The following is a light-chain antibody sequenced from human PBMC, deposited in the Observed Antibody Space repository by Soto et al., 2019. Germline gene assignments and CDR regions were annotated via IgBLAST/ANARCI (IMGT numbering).Light chain of an antibody. V-gene: IGKV3-15*01. Sequence: TVLTQYPGTLSVSPGERASLSCRASQSVSINLAWYQQKPGQAPRLLIYGASTRATGIPARFSGSGSGTEFTLSINSLQSEDFAVYYSQEYDNWPPEGTFGQGTKVDIK. J-gene: IGKJ1*01. CDR1: QSVSIN. CDR2: GAS. CDR3: QEYDNWPPEGT.